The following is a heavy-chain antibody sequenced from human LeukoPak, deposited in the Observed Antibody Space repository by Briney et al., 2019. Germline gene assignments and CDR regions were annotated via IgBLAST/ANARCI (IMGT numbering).Heavy chain of an antibody. D-gene: IGHD2-2*01. Sequence: GESLKTSCKASGYSFTNYWIGWVRQMPGKGLEWMGIIYPGDSDTRYSPSFQGQVTISADKSITTAYLQWSSLKASDTAMYYCARSFDCTTTSCYPFDYWGQGTLVTVSS. CDR1: GYSFTNYW. CDR3: ARSFDCTTTSCYPFDY. V-gene: IGHV5-51*01. CDR2: IYPGDSDT. J-gene: IGHJ4*02.